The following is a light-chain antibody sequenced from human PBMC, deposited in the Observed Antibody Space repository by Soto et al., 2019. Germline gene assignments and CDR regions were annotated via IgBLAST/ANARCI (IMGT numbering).Light chain of an antibody. CDR2: GNS. Sequence: QSVLTQPPSVSGAPGQRVTISCTGSSSNIGAGYDVHWYQQLPGTAPKLLIYGNSNRPSGVPDRFSGSKSGTSASLAITGLQAEDEAAYFCQSYDMSLNNYVFGTGTKVTVL. CDR1: SSNIGAGYD. V-gene: IGLV1-40*01. J-gene: IGLJ1*01. CDR3: QSYDMSLNNYV.